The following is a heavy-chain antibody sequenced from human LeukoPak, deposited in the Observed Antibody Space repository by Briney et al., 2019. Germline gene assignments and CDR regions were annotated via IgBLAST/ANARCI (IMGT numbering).Heavy chain of an antibody. Sequence: SETLFLTCTGSGGSISSYYWSWIRQPPGKGLEWIGYMYYSGSTNYNPSLKSRVTISVDTSKNQFSLKLRSVTAADTAVYYCARNGGGYSFDYWGQGTLVTASS. D-gene: IGHD1-26*01. V-gene: IGHV4-59*01. CDR2: MYYSGST. CDR1: GGSISSYY. CDR3: ARNGGGYSFDY. J-gene: IGHJ4*02.